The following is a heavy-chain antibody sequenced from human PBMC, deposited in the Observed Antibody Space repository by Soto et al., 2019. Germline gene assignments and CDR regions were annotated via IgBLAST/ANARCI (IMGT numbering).Heavy chain of an antibody. V-gene: IGHV3-48*03. CDR2: ISNSGNTI. J-gene: IGHJ6*02. Sequence: GGSLRLSCVASGFVFKNYGMNWVRLAPGKGLEWISYISNSGNTIYVADSFRGRFTISRDNAKNSLFLHMNSLRDDDTAVYYCARDIGTRYYYYGLDGWGQGTTVTVSS. CDR3: ARDIGTRYYYYGLDG. CDR1: GFVFKNYG. D-gene: IGHD1-1*01.